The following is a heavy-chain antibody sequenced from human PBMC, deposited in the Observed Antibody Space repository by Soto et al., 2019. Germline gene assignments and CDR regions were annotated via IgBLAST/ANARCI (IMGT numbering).Heavy chain of an antibody. V-gene: IGHV5-51*01. D-gene: IGHD2-15*01. CDR3: ARQGYCIGGSCYSGIYYGMDV. J-gene: IGHJ6*02. CDR1: GYSFTTFW. Sequence: PGESLKISCQGSGYSFTTFWIAWVRQMPGKGLEWMGIIYPGDSDTRYGPSFQGQVTISVDKSTSTAYLQWSSLKASDSAMYYCARQGYCIGGSCYSGIYYGMDVWGQGTTVTVSS. CDR2: IYPGDSDT.